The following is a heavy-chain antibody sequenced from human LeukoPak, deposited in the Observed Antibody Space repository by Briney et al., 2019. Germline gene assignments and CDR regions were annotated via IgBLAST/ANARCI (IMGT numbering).Heavy chain of an antibody. Sequence: PGGSLRLSCAASGFTFTSSAMGWVRQAPGKGLEWVSTISGSGHTTYYADSVKGRFTISRDNSKNTLYLQMNSMRAEDTAVYYCARGPYNWNDNYYYYYMDVWGKGTTVTVSS. CDR2: ISGSGHTT. CDR1: GFTFTSSA. V-gene: IGHV3-23*01. CDR3: ARGPYNWNDNYYYYYMDV. J-gene: IGHJ6*03. D-gene: IGHD1-1*01.